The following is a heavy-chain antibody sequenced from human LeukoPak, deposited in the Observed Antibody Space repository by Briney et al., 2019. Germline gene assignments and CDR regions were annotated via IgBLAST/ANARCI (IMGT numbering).Heavy chain of an antibody. V-gene: IGHV4-59*01. J-gene: IGHJ4*02. Sequence: PSETLSLTCTVSGGSISSYYWSWIRQPPGKGLEWIGYIYYSGSTNYNPSLKSRVTISVDTSKNQFSLKLSSVTAADTAVYYCATGGDTAMVADYWGQETLVTVSS. CDR3: ATGGDTAMVADY. CDR2: IYYSGST. CDR1: GGSISSYY. D-gene: IGHD5-18*01.